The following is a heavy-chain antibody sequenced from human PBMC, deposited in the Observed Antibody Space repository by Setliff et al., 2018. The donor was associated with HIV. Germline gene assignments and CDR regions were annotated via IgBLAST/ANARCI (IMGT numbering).Heavy chain of an antibody. Sequence: PGGSLRLSCAASGFTFSSYTMHWVRQAPGKGLEWVANIEQDGSEKYYVDPVKGRFTISRDNTKNSLYLQMDSLRAEDTAVYYCARVVDTSGGYWGSFYRYMDVWGKGTTVTVSS. CDR3: ARVVDTSGGYWGSFYRYMDV. D-gene: IGHD3-10*01. V-gene: IGHV3-7*03. J-gene: IGHJ6*03. CDR2: IEQDGSEK. CDR1: GFTFSSYT.